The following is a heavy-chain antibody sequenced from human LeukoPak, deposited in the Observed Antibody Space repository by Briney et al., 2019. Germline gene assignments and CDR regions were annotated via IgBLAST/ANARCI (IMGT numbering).Heavy chain of an antibody. V-gene: IGHV4-34*01. D-gene: IGHD2-2*02. CDR1: GGSFSGYY. CDR2: INHSGST. CDR3: ARVWPRRGGPSLKHCSSTSCYTSTDY. J-gene: IGHJ4*02. Sequence: SETLSLTCAVYGGSFSGYYWSWIRQPPGKGLEWIGEINHSGSTNYNPSLKSRVTISVDTSKNQFSLKLSSVTAADTAVYYCARVWPRRGGPSLKHCSSTSCYTSTDYWGQGTLVTVSS.